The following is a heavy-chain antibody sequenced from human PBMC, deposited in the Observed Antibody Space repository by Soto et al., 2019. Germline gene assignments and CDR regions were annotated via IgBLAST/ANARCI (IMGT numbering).Heavy chain of an antibody. CDR1: GFTFSGFD. CDR2: IGTAGDT. V-gene: IGHV3-13*01. D-gene: IGHD6-13*01. CDR3: AKSQEIGTHFFDS. Sequence: GGSLRLSCEASGFTFSGFDMHWVRQSTGKGLEWVSSIGTAGDTYYAVSVKGRFTISRDNAKNSLSLQMNSLRAGDMAVYFCAKSQEIGTHFFDSWGQGTQVTVSS. J-gene: IGHJ4*02.